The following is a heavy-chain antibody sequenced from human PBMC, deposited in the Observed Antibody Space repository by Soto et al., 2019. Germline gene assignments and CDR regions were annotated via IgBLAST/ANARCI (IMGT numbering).Heavy chain of an antibody. D-gene: IGHD6-19*01. Sequence: QVQLVQSGAEVKKPGASVKVSCKASGYTFTSYGISWVRQAPGQGLEGMGWFSAYNGNTNYAQKLQGRVTMTTDTSTSTAYMELRSLRSDDTAVYYCARSQQWHGNYYYGMDDWGQGTTVTVSS. CDR3: ARSQQWHGNYYYGMDD. J-gene: IGHJ6*02. CDR2: FSAYNGNT. CDR1: GYTFTSYG. V-gene: IGHV1-18*01.